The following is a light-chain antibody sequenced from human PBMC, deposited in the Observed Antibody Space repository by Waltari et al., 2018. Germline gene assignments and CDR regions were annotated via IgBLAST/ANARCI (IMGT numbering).Light chain of an antibody. Sequence: DIQMTQSPSSLSASVGYRVTITCQASQYITNYLNWYQQKPGKAPKLLIYDASNLETGVPSRFSGSGSGTDFTFTISNLQPEDIATYYCQQYDNVPRTFGQGTKLEI. V-gene: IGKV1-33*01. CDR3: QQYDNVPRT. J-gene: IGKJ2*01. CDR1: QYITNY. CDR2: DAS.